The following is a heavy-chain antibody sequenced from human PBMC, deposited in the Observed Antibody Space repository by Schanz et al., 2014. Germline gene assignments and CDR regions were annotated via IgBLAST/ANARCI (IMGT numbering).Heavy chain of an antibody. Sequence: EVQLVESGGGLVQPGGSLRLSCAASGFTFSSSWMHWVRQAPGKGLVWVSRTSHDGSFTTFADSVKGRFTISRDNSKNTLYLQMNSLRAEDTAVYFCARDGGRDGYNLAFDVWGQGTLVTVSS. V-gene: IGHV3-74*01. CDR2: TSHDGSFT. CDR1: GFTFSSSW. CDR3: ARDGGRDGYNLAFDV. J-gene: IGHJ3*01. D-gene: IGHD5-12*01.